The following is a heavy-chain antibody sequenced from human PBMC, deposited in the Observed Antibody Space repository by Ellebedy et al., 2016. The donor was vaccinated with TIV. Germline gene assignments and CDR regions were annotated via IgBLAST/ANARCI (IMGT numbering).Heavy chain of an antibody. D-gene: IGHD6-19*01. J-gene: IGHJ6*02. V-gene: IGHV5-51*01. Sequence: GESLKISCKGSGYIFTSYWIGWVRQMPGKGLGWMGIIYPGDSDTRYSPSFQGQVTISADKSISTAYLQWSSLKASDTAMYYCARLAAGLYYYYYGMDVWGQGTAVTVSS. CDR3: ARLAAGLYYYYYGMDV. CDR2: IYPGDSDT. CDR1: GYIFTSYW.